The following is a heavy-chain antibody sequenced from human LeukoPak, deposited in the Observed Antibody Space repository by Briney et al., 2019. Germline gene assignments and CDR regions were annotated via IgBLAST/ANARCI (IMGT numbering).Heavy chain of an antibody. J-gene: IGHJ4*02. CDR1: GFTFSSYG. D-gene: IGHD5-12*01. CDR3: AKDNRGVVGRLLYGGYSYYFDY. Sequence: GGSLRLSCAASGFTFSSYGMHWVRQAPGKGLEWVAFIRYDGSNKYYADSVKGRFTISRDNSKNTLYLQMNSLRAEDTAVYYCAKDNRGVVGRLLYGGYSYYFDYWGQGTLVTVSS. V-gene: IGHV3-30*02. CDR2: IRYDGSNK.